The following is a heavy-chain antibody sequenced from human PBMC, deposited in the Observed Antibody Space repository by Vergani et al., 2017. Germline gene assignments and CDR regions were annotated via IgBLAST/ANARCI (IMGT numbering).Heavy chain of an antibody. Sequence: EVQLVESGGGIVKPGGSLRLSCVASGFSFRNAWMNWVRRTPGKGLEWVGRIKSTFDRWTTDYAAAVKGRLTISRDDSKNTLFLQMNGLKTEDIGVYYCTTDPRDCGDGSCYWLRDHHYYGMDVWGQGTTVTVSS. D-gene: IGHD2-21*01. J-gene: IGHJ6*02. CDR3: TTDPRDCGDGSCYWLRDHHYYGMDV. CDR1: GFSFRNAW. V-gene: IGHV3-15*07. CDR2: IKSTFDRWTT.